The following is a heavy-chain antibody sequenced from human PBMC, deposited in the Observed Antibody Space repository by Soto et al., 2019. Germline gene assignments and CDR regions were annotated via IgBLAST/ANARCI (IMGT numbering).Heavy chain of an antibody. CDR2: IIGSGAIT. J-gene: IGHJ4*02. V-gene: IGHV3-23*01. Sequence: LRLSCVASEFTFNSYAMSWVRQAPVMGLEWVSSIIGSGAITYYADSVKGRFTISRDNSKSTLYLQMNSLRVEDTALYYCAKDARDTGGNSGIDYWGQGTLVTVSS. CDR3: AKDARDTGGNSGIDY. CDR1: EFTFNSYA. D-gene: IGHD2-21*02.